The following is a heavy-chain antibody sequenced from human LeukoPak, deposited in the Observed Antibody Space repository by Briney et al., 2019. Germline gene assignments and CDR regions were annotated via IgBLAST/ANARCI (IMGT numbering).Heavy chain of an antibody. CDR1: GYRFTTDY. D-gene: IGHD3-22*01. CDR2: IYPDDSET. J-gene: IGHJ3*02. CDR3: ARQAYGSHFDAFDI. Sequence: GESLKISCKASGYRFTTDYIGWVRQMPWKGLEWMGIIYPDDSETNYSPSFQGQVSISVDKSITTAYLQWSSLKASDTAIYYCARQAYGSHFDAFDIWGQGTMVTVSS. V-gene: IGHV5-51*01.